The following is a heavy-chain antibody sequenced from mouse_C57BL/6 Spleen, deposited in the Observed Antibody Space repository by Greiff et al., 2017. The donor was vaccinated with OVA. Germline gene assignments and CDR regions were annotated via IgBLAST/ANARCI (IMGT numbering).Heavy chain of an antibody. CDR1: GYTFTSYW. D-gene: IGHD1-3*01. J-gene: IGHJ1*03. Sequence: LQQPGAELVMPGASVKLSCKASGYTFTSYWMHWVKQRPGQGLEWIGEIDPSDSYTNYNQKFKGKSTLTVDKSSSTAYMQLSSLTSEDSAVYYCARKSKRGYVDVWGTGTTVTVSS. V-gene: IGHV1-69*01. CDR3: ARKSKRGYVDV. CDR2: IDPSDSYT.